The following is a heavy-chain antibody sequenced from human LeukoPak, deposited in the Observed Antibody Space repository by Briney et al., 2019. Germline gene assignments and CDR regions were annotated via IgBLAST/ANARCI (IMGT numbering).Heavy chain of an antibody. CDR3: ARGRKTMSP. CDR2: INDYTGDT. CDR1: GGSFTDYF. D-gene: IGHD3-22*01. Sequence: SETLSLTCTVYGGSFTDYFWTWIRQSPGKGLEWIGEINDYTGDTNYNPSLKSRVTISVDTSKSQFSLKLSSVTAADTAVYYCARGRKTMSPWGQGTLVTVSS. J-gene: IGHJ5*02. V-gene: IGHV4-34*01.